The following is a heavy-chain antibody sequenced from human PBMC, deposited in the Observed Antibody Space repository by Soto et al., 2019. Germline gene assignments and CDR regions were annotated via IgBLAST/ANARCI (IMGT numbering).Heavy chain of an antibody. V-gene: IGHV6-1*01. J-gene: IGHJ6*02. CDR1: GDSVSSNSGA. CDR3: DGVTWLRGMDV. Sequence: SQTLSLTCVISGDSVSSNSGAWNWIRQSPSRGLEWLGRTYYRSRWSFDYALSVKSRLTIDPDTSKNQFSLHLDSLTPEDTAVYYCDGVTWLRGMDVWGQGIPVTVSS. D-gene: IGHD3-10*01. CDR2: TYYRSRWSF.